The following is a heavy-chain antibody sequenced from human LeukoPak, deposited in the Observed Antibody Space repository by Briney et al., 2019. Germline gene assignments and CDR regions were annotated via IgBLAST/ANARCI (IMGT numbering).Heavy chain of an antibody. J-gene: IGHJ5*02. Sequence: GSLRLSCVASGFTFSSYAMHWVRQAPGKGLEWVAVISYDGSNKYYADSVKGRFTISRDNSKNTLYLRMNSLRAEDTAVYYCARDVGAHLDHWGQGTLVTVSS. CDR1: GFTFSSYA. V-gene: IGHV3-30-3*01. D-gene: IGHD2-15*01. CDR3: ARDVGAHLDH. CDR2: ISYDGSNK.